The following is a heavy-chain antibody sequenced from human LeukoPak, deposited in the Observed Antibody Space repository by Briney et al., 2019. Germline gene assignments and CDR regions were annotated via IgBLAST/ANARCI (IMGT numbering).Heavy chain of an antibody. CDR1: EFAFSTYN. CDR2: ISTSSSTT. V-gene: IGHV3-48*02. Sequence: GGSLRLSCAASEFAFSTYNMNWVRQAPGKGLEWVSYISTSSSTTYYADSVKGRFTISRDNVENSLYLQMNSLRDEDTAVYYCARVAAGYSVNYFDYWGQGTLVTVSS. CDR3: ARVAAGYSVNYFDY. D-gene: IGHD4-23*01. J-gene: IGHJ4*02.